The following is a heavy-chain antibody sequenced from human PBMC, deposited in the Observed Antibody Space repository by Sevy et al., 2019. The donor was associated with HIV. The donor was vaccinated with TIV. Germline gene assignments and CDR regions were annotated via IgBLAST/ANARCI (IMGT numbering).Heavy chain of an antibody. CDR3: ASPGGYRYGSLLDY. J-gene: IGHJ4*02. V-gene: IGHV1-2*02. D-gene: IGHD5-18*01. CDR1: GYTFSSYG. Sequence: ASMKVSCKASGYTFSSYGISWVRQAPGQGLEWMGWINPDSGDTKYAQKFHGRVTLTRDTSISTAYMELSRLKSDDTAVYYCASPGGYRYGSLLDYWGQGTLVTVSS. CDR2: INPDSGDT.